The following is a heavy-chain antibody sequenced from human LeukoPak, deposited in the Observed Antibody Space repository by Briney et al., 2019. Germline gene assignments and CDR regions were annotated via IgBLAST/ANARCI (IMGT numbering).Heavy chain of an antibody. CDR1: GYTFTGYY. J-gene: IGHJ4*02. V-gene: IGHV1-2*02. CDR3: ARVPPADEHYYFDY. Sequence: ASVKVSCKASGYTFTGYYMHWVRQAPGQGLEWMGWINPNSGGTNYAQKFQGRVTMTRDTSISTAYMELSRLRSDDTAVYYCARVPPADEHYYFDYWGQGTLVTVSS. CDR2: INPNSGGT.